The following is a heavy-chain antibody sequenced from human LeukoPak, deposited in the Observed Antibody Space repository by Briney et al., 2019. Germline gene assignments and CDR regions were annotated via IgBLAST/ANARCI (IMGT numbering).Heavy chain of an antibody. D-gene: IGHD5-12*01. Sequence: GGALRLSCAASGFTFTSYGMHWVRQAPGKGLEWVAVIWYDGSNKYYVDSVKGRFTISRDNSKNTLYLQMNSLRAEDTAVYYCARGGSGYDFDFWGQGTLVTVSS. J-gene: IGHJ4*02. CDR2: IWYDGSNK. CDR1: GFTFTSYG. CDR3: ARGGSGYDFDF. V-gene: IGHV3-33*01.